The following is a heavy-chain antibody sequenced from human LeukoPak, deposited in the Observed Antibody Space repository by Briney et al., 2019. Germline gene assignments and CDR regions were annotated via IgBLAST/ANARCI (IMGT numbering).Heavy chain of an antibody. CDR2: IIPIFGTA. J-gene: IGHJ3*02. CDR1: GYTFTGYY. V-gene: IGHV1-69*05. Sequence: SVKVSCKASGYTFTGYYMHWVRQAPGQGLEWMGGIIPIFGTANYAQKFQGRVTITTDESTSTAYMELSSLRSEDTAVYYCARASPTHAFDIWGQGTMVTVSS. CDR3: ARASPTHAFDI.